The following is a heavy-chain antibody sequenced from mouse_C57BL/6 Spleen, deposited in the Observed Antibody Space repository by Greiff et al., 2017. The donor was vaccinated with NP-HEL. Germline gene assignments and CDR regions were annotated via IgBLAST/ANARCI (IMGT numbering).Heavy chain of an antibody. CDR2: IYPRSGNT. Sequence: VQGVESGAELARPGASVKLSCKASGYTFTSYGISWVKQRTGQGLEWIGEIYPRSGNTYYNEKFKGKATLTADKSSSTAYMELRSLTSEDSAVYFCHYYGSSYAMDYWGQGTSVTVSS. V-gene: IGHV1-81*01. CDR3: HYYGSSYAMDY. D-gene: IGHD1-1*01. J-gene: IGHJ4*01. CDR1: GYTFTSYG.